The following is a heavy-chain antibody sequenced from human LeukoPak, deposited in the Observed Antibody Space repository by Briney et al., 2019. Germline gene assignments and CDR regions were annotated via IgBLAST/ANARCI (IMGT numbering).Heavy chain of an antibody. Sequence: SVKVSCKASGGTFSSYAISWVRQAPGQGLEWMGGIIPIFGTANYAQKFQGRVTITADESTSTAYMELSSVTAADTAVYYCARVDSFQYAGPNWFDPWGQGTLVTVSS. J-gene: IGHJ5*02. CDR3: ARVDSFQYAGPNWFDP. CDR2: IIPIFGTA. CDR1: GGTFSSYA. V-gene: IGHV1-69*01. D-gene: IGHD2-2*01.